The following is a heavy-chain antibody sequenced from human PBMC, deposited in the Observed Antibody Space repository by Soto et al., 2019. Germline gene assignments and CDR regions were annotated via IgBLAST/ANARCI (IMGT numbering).Heavy chain of an antibody. J-gene: IGHJ5*02. D-gene: IGHD3-3*01. CDR2: IIPIFGTA. CDR3: ERVFGVVMRPNRWFDP. CDR1: GGTFSSYA. Sequence: QVQLVQSGAEVKKPGSSVKVSCKASGGTFSSYAISWVRQAPGQGLEWMGGIIPIFGTANYAQKFQGRDTITADQSTSTAYMELSRLSSEDTAVYYCERVFGVVMRPNRWFDPWGQGTLVTVSS. V-gene: IGHV1-69*01.